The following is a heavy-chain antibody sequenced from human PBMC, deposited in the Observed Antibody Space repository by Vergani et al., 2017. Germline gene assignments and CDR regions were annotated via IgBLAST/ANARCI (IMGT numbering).Heavy chain of an antibody. CDR2: IYHSGST. Sequence: QVQLQESGPGLVKPSETLSLTCAVSGYSISSGYYWGWIRQPPGKGLEWIGSIYHSGSTYYNPSLKSRVTISVDTSKNQFSLKLSSVTAADTAVYYCARGRYYYDSSGYYRYYFDYWGQGTLVTVSS. CDR3: ARGRYYYDSSGYYRYYFDY. V-gene: IGHV4-38-2*01. J-gene: IGHJ4*02. D-gene: IGHD3-22*01. CDR1: GYSISSGYY.